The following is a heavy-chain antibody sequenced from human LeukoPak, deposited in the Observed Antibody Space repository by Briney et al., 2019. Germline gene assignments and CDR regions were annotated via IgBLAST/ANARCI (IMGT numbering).Heavy chain of an antibody. Sequence: SETLSLTCAVYGGSLSDYYWGWIRQPPGKGLEWVGEINHSGSTNYNPSLKSRVTISLDTSKNQFSLKLSSVPAADTAVYYCASQVRLERRYYYYYMDVWDKGTTVTVSS. CDR1: GGSLSDYY. J-gene: IGHJ6*03. CDR3: ASQVRLERRYYYYYMDV. V-gene: IGHV4-34*01. CDR2: INHSGST. D-gene: IGHD1-1*01.